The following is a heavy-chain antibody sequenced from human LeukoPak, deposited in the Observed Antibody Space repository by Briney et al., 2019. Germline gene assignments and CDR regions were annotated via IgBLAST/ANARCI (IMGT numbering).Heavy chain of an antibody. D-gene: IGHD3-22*01. CDR3: AKEAYYDSSGYYYLWDY. V-gene: IGHV3-23*01. CDR1: GLTFSSYA. Sequence: GGSLRLSCAASGLTFSSYAMSWVRQAPGKGLEWVSAISGSGGSTYYADSVKGRFTISRDNSKNTLYLQMNSLRAEDTAVYYCAKEAYYDSSGYYYLWDYWGQGTLVTVSS. J-gene: IGHJ4*02. CDR2: ISGSGGST.